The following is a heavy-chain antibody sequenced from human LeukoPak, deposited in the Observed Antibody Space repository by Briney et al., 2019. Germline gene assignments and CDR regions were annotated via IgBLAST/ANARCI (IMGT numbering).Heavy chain of an antibody. CDR2: ITSDGSST. J-gene: IGHJ4*02. D-gene: IGHD3-9*01. V-gene: IGHV3-74*01. CDR3: ARDYDILTGYFRGGFDY. CDR1: GFTFSSYW. Sequence: TGGSLRLSCAASGFTFSSYWMHWVRQAPGKGLVWVSRITSDGSSTNYADSVKGRFTISRDNAKKSLYLQMNSLRAEDTAVYYCARDYDILTGYFRGGFDYWGQGTLVTVSS.